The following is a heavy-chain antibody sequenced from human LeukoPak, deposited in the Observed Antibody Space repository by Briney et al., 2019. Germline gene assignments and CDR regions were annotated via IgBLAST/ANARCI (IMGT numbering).Heavy chain of an antibody. Sequence: PGGSLRLSCAASGFTVSSNYMSWVRQAPGKGLEWVSVIDSGGNTYYADSVKGRFTISRDNAKNTLYLQMNSLRADDTAVYYCAREGGSYYFDYWGQGTLVTVSS. CDR2: IDSGGNT. V-gene: IGHV3-53*01. CDR1: GFTVSSNY. D-gene: IGHD1-26*01. J-gene: IGHJ4*02. CDR3: AREGGSYYFDY.